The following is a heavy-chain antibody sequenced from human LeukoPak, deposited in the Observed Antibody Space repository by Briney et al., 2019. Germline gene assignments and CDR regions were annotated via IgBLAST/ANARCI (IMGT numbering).Heavy chain of an antibody. D-gene: IGHD1-1*01. J-gene: IGHJ3*02. CDR1: GFTFSSYS. V-gene: IGHV3-21*01. Sequence: PGGSLSFSCAASGFTFSSYSMNWVRQAPGKGLEWGLSISSSSRYIYYADSVKGRFTISRDNAKNSLYLQMNSLGAEDTAVYYCARVEGAKLGAFDIWGQGTMVTVSS. CDR2: ISSSSRYI. CDR3: ARVEGAKLGAFDI.